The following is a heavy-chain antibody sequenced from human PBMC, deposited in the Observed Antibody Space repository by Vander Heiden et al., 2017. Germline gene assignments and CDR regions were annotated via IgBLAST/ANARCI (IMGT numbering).Heavy chain of an antibody. D-gene: IGHD6-6*01. CDR1: GGSVNSGTVD. Sequence: QVQLQESGPGLVTPSETLSLTCAVSGGSVNSGTVDWSWIRQPAGKGLEWIGHFYSSGSTKYNPSLNSRATISVDTSKNQFSLRLNSVTAADTAVYYCAKTIEARWEFDCWGQGTLVTVSS. CDR2: FYSSGST. J-gene: IGHJ4*02. V-gene: IGHV4-61*01. CDR3: AKTIEARWEFDC.